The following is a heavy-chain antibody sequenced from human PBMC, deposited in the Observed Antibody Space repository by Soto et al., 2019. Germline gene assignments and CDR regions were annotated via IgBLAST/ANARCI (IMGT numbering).Heavy chain of an antibody. CDR2: INAGNGNT. J-gene: IGHJ6*02. CDR3: ARSRGDSMVYDVYYYYYGMDV. Sequence: QVQLVQSGAEVKKPGASVKVSCKASGYTFTSYAMHWVRQAPGQRLVWMGWINAGNGNTQYSQKFQGRVTITRDTSASTAYMELSSLRSEDTAVYYCARSRGDSMVYDVYYYYYGMDVWGQGTTVTVSS. CDR1: GYTFTSYA. D-gene: IGHD2-8*01. V-gene: IGHV1-3*01.